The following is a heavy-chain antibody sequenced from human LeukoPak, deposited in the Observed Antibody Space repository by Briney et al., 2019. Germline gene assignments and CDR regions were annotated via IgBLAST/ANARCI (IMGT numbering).Heavy chain of an antibody. V-gene: IGHV3-7*01. D-gene: IGHD6-13*01. CDR3: ARGSNFDY. Sequence: GGSLRLSCAASGFTFSSYWMSWVRQAPGKGLEWVANIKQDGSEKYYVDSVKGRFTISRDFAKTSLHLQMNSLRAEDTALYYCARGSNFDYWGQGTLVTVSS. CDR1: GFTFSSYW. J-gene: IGHJ4*02. CDR2: IKQDGSEK.